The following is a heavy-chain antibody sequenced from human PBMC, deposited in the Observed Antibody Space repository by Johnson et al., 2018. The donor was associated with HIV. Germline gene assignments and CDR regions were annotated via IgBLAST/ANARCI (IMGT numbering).Heavy chain of an antibody. CDR2: IYSGDTT. CDR1: GFTVSSIY. J-gene: IGHJ3*01. D-gene: IGHD1-26*01. Sequence: VQLVESGGGLVQPGGSLRLSCAASGFTVSSIYMSWVRQAPGKGLEWVSIIYSGDTTYYADSVKGRFTISRDTSKNTLYLQMNSLRPEDTAVYYCASDGWELLGVAAFDVWGQGTLVTVSS. V-gene: IGHV3-66*02. CDR3: ASDGWELLGVAAFDV.